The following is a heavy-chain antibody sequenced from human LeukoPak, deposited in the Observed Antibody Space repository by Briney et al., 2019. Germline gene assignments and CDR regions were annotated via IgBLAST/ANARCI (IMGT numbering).Heavy chain of an antibody. J-gene: IGHJ4*02. V-gene: IGHV3-30*18. D-gene: IGHD3-10*01. CDR3: AKEAGTMVRGVIIIVDEAIDY. Sequence: GGSLRLSCAASGFTFSGYGMHWVHQAPSKGLEWVAVISYDGSNKYYADSVKGRFTISRDNSKNTLYLQMNSLRAEDTAVYYCAKEAGTMVRGVIIIVDEAIDYWGQGTLVTVSS. CDR1: GFTFSGYG. CDR2: ISYDGSNK.